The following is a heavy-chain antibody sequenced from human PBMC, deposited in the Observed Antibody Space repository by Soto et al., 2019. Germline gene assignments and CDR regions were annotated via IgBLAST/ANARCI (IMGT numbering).Heavy chain of an antibody. J-gene: IGHJ6*02. CDR3: AGSGYYHNSGMDV. D-gene: IGHD3-22*01. CDR1: SGSISSSNW. Sequence: PSETLSLTCAVSSGSISSSNWWSWVRQPPGKGLEWIGEIYHSGSTYYNPSLKSRVTISVDRSKNQFSLKLSSVTAADTAVYYCAGSGYYHNSGMDVWGQGTTVTVSS. CDR2: IYHSGST. V-gene: IGHV4-4*02.